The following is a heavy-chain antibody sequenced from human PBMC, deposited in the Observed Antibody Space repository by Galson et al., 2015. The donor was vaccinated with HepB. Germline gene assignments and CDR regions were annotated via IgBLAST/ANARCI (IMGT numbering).Heavy chain of an antibody. CDR2: ITATGGST. D-gene: IGHD6-19*01. CDR1: GFTFNSYA. Sequence: SLRLSCATSGFTFNSYAMSWVRQAPGKGLEWVSGITATGGSTYYADSVKGRFTISRDNSRNTLYLQMNSLRAEDTAVYSCAKAYSSGWFPPFDIWGQGTMLSVSS. J-gene: IGHJ3*02. CDR3: AKAYSSGWFPPFDI. V-gene: IGHV3-23*01.